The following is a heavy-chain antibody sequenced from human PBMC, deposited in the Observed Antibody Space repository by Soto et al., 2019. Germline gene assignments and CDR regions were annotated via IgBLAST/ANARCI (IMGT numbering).Heavy chain of an antibody. D-gene: IGHD6-13*01. Sequence: GESLKISCKGSGYDFTSYWIGWVRQMPGKGLEWMGIIYPGDSDTRYSPSFQGQVTISADKSISTAYLQWSSLKASDTAMYYCARGFEGAHRVYYGMDVWGQGTTVTVSS. CDR3: ARGFEGAHRVYYGMDV. CDR2: IYPGDSDT. V-gene: IGHV5-51*01. J-gene: IGHJ6*02. CDR1: GYDFTSYW.